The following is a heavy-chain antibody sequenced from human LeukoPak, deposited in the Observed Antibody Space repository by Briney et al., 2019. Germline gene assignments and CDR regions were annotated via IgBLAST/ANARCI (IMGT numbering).Heavy chain of an antibody. V-gene: IGHV3-30*02. Sequence: GGSLRLSCAASGFTFDDYAMHWVRQAPGKGLEWVAFIRYDGSNKYYADSVKGRFTISRDNSKNTLYLQMNSLRAEDTAVYYCAKDRDYYGSGSTYLDYWGQGTLVTDSS. CDR3: AKDRDYYGSGSTYLDY. J-gene: IGHJ4*02. CDR1: GFTFDDYA. D-gene: IGHD3-10*01. CDR2: IRYDGSNK.